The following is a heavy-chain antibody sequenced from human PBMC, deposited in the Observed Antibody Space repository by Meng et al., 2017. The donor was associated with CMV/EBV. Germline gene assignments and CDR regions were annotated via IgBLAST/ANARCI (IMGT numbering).Heavy chain of an antibody. CDR3: ARGVYSDFWSGYYYYYGMDV. J-gene: IGHJ6*02. Sequence: SETLSLTCAVYGGSFSGYYWSWIRQPPGKGLEWIGYIYYSGSTYYNPSLKSRVTISVDTSKNQFSLKLSSVTAADTAVYYCARGVYSDFWSGYYYYYGMDVWGQGTTVTVSS. CDR2: IYYSGST. D-gene: IGHD3-3*01. CDR1: GGSFSGYY. V-gene: IGHV4-30-4*08.